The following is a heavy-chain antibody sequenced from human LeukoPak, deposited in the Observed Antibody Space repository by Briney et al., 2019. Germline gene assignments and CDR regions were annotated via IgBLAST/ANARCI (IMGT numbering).Heavy chain of an antibody. CDR3: ARVLSGCETTRCELDY. V-gene: IGHV3-21*01. Sequence: PGGSLRLSCAASGFAFSTYSMNWVRQAPGKGLEWVSSISSSTYIYYADSMKGRVTISRDNAKNSLYLQMNSLRAEDTAVYYCARVLSGCETTRCELDYWGQGTLVTVSS. CDR1: GFAFSTYS. J-gene: IGHJ4*02. D-gene: IGHD1-26*01. CDR2: ISSSTYI.